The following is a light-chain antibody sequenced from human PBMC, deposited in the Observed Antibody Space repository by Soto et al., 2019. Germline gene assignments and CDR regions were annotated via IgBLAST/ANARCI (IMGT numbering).Light chain of an antibody. Sequence: EVVLTQSPATLSVSPGDRATLSCRASQSVSSYLAWYQQKPGQAPRLLIYGASTRATGIPARFSGSGSGTEFTLTISSLQSEDFAVYYCQQYNNWPPPTFGQGTRLEIK. J-gene: IGKJ5*01. V-gene: IGKV3-15*01. CDR3: QQYNNWPPPT. CDR1: QSVSSY. CDR2: GAS.